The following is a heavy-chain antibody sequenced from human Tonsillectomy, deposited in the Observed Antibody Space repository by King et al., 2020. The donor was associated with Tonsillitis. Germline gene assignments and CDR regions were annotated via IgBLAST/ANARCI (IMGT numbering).Heavy chain of an antibody. CDR1: GYSFTNYD. D-gene: IGHD6-13*01. CDR2: MNPNSGNT. CDR3: ATIAAAVDY. Sequence: VQLVESGAEVKKPGASVKVSCKASGYSFTNYDIHWVRQATGQGLEWMGWMNPNSGNTGYAQKFQGRVTMTRNTSISTAYMDLSSLRSEDTAVYYCATIAAAVDYWGQGTLVTVSS. V-gene: IGHV1-8*02. J-gene: IGHJ4*02.